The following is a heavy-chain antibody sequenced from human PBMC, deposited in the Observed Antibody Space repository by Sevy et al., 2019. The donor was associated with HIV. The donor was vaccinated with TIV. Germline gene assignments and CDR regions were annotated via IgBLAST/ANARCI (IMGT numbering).Heavy chain of an antibody. Sequence: ASVKVSCKVSGYTLTKLDMHWVRQAPGKGLEWMGGFDPEDGDTFYAQKFQGGVTMTEDTSTDTAYMELSSLRSEDTAVYYCTTMEYYHNIIGSSSGDYWGQGTLVTVSS. J-gene: IGHJ4*02. CDR2: FDPEDGDT. V-gene: IGHV1-24*01. CDR1: GYTLTKLD. D-gene: IGHD3-22*01. CDR3: TTMEYYHNIIGSSSGDY.